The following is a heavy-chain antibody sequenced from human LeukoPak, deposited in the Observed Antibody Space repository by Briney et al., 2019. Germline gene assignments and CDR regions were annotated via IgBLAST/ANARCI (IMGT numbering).Heavy chain of an antibody. CDR1: GFSISKYA. D-gene: IGHD5-18*01. Sequence: GGSLRLSCAASGFSISKYAMHWVRQAPGKGLEWVAVISYDGSNKYYADSVKGRFTISRDKSKNTLYLQLNSLRADDTAVYYCAKDAGYNYAYSFDYWGQGTLLTVSS. CDR2: ISYDGSNK. J-gene: IGHJ4*02. CDR3: AKDAGYNYAYSFDY. V-gene: IGHV3-30*04.